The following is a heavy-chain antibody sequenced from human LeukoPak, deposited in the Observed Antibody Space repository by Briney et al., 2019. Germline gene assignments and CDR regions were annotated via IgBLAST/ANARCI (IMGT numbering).Heavy chain of an antibody. CDR3: ASVRRGFGESSKYYSYYYMDV. CDR1: GGSIGSSSYY. V-gene: IGHV4-39*01. Sequence: SETPSLTCTVSGGSIGSSSYYWGWIRQPPGKGLERVGNIYYSGSTYFNPSLKSRVTISVDTSKNQFSLRLSAVTAADTAVYYCASVRRGFGESSKYYSYYYMDVWGNGTTVTISS. D-gene: IGHD3-10*01. CDR2: IYYSGST. J-gene: IGHJ6*03.